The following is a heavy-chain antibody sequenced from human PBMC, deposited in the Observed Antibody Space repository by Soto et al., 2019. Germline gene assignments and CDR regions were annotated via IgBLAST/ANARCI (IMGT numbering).Heavy chain of an antibody. V-gene: IGHV4-39*01. CDR2: IYYSGST. J-gene: IGHJ6*02. CDR1: GGSISSSSYY. CDR3: ARHGGEQHLVLYYYYGMDG. Sequence: SETLSLTCTVSGGSISSSSYYWGWIRQPPGKGLEWIGSIYYSGSTYYNPSLKSRVTISVDTSKNQFSLKLSSVTAADTAVYYCARHGGEQHLVLYYYYGMDGWGQGTTVTVS. D-gene: IGHD6-13*01.